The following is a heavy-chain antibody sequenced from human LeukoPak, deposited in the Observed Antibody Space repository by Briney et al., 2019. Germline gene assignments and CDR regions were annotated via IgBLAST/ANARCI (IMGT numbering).Heavy chain of an antibody. CDR1: GYTFTGYY. CDR3: ARDNGRGYPVYFGH. Sequence: ASVKVSCKASGYTFTGYYIHWVRQAPGQGLEWMGWINPIGGGANYAQKFQGRVTMTRDTSITTAYMEMSSLRSDDMAVYYCARDNGRGYPVYFGHWGQGILVTVSS. D-gene: IGHD2-8*01. J-gene: IGHJ4*02. V-gene: IGHV1-2*02. CDR2: INPIGGGA.